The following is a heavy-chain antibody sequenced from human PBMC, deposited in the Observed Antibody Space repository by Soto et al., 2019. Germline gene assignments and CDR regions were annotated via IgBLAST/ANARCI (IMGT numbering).Heavy chain of an antibody. CDR3: ARGIEFRDLKLQQYYYYYYMDV. CDR2: IYYSGST. V-gene: IGHV4-59*01. J-gene: IGHJ6*03. D-gene: IGHD1-26*01. Sequence: SETLSLTCTVSGGSISSYYWSWIRQPPGKGLEWIGYIYYSGSTNYNPSLKSRVTISVDTSKNQFSLKLSSVTAADTAVYYCARGIEFRDLKLQQYYYYYYMDVWGKGTTVTVSS. CDR1: GGSISSYY.